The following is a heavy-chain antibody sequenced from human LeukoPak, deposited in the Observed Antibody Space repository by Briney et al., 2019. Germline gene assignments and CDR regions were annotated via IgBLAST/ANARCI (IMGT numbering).Heavy chain of an antibody. Sequence: GGSLRLSCAASGFTFSSYAMNWVRQAPGKGLEWVSSISSSHNYIHYADSVKGRFTISRDNAENSLYLQMNSLRAEDTAVYYCAKVPSATIFGVVQPFDYWGQGTLVTVSS. CDR1: GFTFSSYA. D-gene: IGHD3-3*01. V-gene: IGHV3-21*01. J-gene: IGHJ4*02. CDR3: AKVPSATIFGVVQPFDY. CDR2: ISSSHNYI.